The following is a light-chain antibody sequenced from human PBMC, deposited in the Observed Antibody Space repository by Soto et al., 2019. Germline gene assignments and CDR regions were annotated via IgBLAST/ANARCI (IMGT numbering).Light chain of an antibody. J-gene: IGLJ2*01. CDR3: FSYTNSGTRV. Sequence: QSALTQPASVSGSPGQSITISCTGTSSDIGHYHYVSWYQQHPGTAPTLLIYDVDNRPSGVSNRFSASKSGNTASLTISGLQVEDEADYYCFSYTNSGTRVFGGGTKLTVL. CDR2: DVD. V-gene: IGLV2-14*03. CDR1: SSDIGHYHY.